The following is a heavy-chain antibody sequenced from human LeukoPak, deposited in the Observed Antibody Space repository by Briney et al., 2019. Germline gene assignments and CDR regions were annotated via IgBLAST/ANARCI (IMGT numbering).Heavy chain of an antibody. CDR3: TRASGYSSGAVDY. CDR2: ISWNSGSI. J-gene: IGHJ4*02. Sequence: GRSLRLSCAASGFTFDDYAMHWVRQAPGKGLEWGSAISWNSGSIGYAASVKGRFTITRDNAKSTLYLQMNSLRADDMALYYCTRASGYSSGAVDYWGQGTLVTVSS. V-gene: IGHV3-9*03. CDR1: GFTFDDYA. D-gene: IGHD5-18*01.